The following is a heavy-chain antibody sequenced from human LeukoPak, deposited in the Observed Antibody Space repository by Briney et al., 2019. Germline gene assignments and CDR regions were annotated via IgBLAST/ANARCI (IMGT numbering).Heavy chain of an antibody. CDR1: GFTFSSYR. V-gene: IGHV3-21*01. CDR2: ISSKSGYK. J-gene: IGHJ4*02. D-gene: IGHD3-16*01. CDR3: ARDLGSLLSPYFDY. Sequence: PGGPLRLSCAASGFTFSSYRMNWVRPAPGKGLEWVSSISSKSGYKYYADSVKGRFTISRDNAKNSLYLQMNSLRAEDTAVYYCARDLGSLLSPYFDYWGQGTLVTVSS.